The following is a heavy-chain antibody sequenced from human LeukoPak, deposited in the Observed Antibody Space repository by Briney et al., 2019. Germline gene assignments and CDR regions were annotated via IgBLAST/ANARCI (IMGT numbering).Heavy chain of an antibody. CDR1: GGSFSGYY. CDR2: INHSGST. J-gene: IGHJ5*02. Sequence: PSETLSLTCAVYGGSFSGYYWSWIRQPPGKGLEWIGEINHSGSTNYNPSLKSRVTISVDTSKNQFSLKLSSVTAADTAAYYCARGLIGSSSWFDPWGQGTLVTVSS. V-gene: IGHV4-34*01. CDR3: ARGLIGSSSWFDP. D-gene: IGHD6-6*01.